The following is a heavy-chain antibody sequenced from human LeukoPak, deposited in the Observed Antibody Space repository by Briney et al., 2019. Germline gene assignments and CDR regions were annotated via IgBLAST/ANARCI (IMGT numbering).Heavy chain of an antibody. CDR3: ARSVEGYCSGGSCYSYYYYMDV. V-gene: IGHV4-34*01. CDR1: GGSFSGYQ. CDR2: IDHSENT. J-gene: IGHJ6*03. D-gene: IGHD2-15*01. Sequence: SETLSLTCAVYGGSFSGYQWSWIRESPGKGLEWIGEIDHSENTNYNPSLKSRVTISVDTSKNQFSLKLSSVTAADTAVYYCARSVEGYCSGGSCYSYYYYMDVWGKGTTVTVSS.